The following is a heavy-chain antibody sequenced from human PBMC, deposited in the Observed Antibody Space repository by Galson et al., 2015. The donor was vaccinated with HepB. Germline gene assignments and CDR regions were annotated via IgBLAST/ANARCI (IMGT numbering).Heavy chain of an antibody. V-gene: IGHV3-53*04. D-gene: IGHD1-26*01. Sequence: SLRLSCAASGFTVSSNYMSWVRQAPGKGLEWVSVIYSGGSTYYADSVKGRLTISRHNSKNTLYLQMNSLRAEDTAVYYCAREIRRWTMIVGAVRAFDIWGQGTMVTVSS. CDR3: AREIRRWTMIVGAVRAFDI. J-gene: IGHJ3*02. CDR1: GFTVSSNY. CDR2: IYSGGST.